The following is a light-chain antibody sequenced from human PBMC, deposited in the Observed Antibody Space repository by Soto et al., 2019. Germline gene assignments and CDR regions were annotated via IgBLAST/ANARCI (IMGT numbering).Light chain of an antibody. CDR2: GAS. CDR3: QQYGTSSLT. Sequence: EIVLTQSPGTLSLSPGERATLSCRASQSVSSSYLAWYQQKPGQAPRLLIYGASSRATGSPDRISGSGSGKEFTLPISRLEPEDFAVYYCQQYGTSSLTFGGGTKVEIK. J-gene: IGKJ4*01. V-gene: IGKV3-20*01. CDR1: QSVSSSY.